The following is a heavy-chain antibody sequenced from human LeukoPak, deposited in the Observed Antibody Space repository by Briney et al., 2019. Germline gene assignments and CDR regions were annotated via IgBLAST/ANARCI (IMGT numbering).Heavy chain of an antibody. CDR3: ARGGYYDSSGYRKHDGFDI. D-gene: IGHD3-22*01. J-gene: IGHJ3*02. CDR1: GFTVSTNY. CDR2: IYSGGIT. Sequence: GGSLRLSCAASGFTVSTNYMSWVRQAPGKGLEWVSLIYSGGITQYADSVKGRFTISRDNSKNTLYLQMTSLRAEDTAVYHCARGGYYDSSGYRKHDGFDIWGQGTLVTVSS. V-gene: IGHV3-66*01.